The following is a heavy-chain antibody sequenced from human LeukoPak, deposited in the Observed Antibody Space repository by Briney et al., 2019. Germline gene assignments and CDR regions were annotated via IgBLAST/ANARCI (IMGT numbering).Heavy chain of an antibody. Sequence: PGGSLRLSCAASGFTFSSYSMNWVRQAPGKGLEWVSYISSSSSTIYYADSVKGRFTISRDNAKNSLYLQMNSLRAEDTAVYYCAREVSSSWPYYFDYWGQGTLVTVSS. D-gene: IGHD6-13*01. CDR2: ISSSSSTI. J-gene: IGHJ4*02. CDR3: AREVSSSWPYYFDY. V-gene: IGHV3-48*01. CDR1: GFTFSSYS.